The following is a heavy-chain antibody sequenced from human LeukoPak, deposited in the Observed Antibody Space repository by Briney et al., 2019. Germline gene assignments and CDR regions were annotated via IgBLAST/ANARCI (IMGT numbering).Heavy chain of an antibody. J-gene: IGHJ4*02. D-gene: IGHD6-19*01. V-gene: IGHV3-11*01. CDR1: GFSLSTYY. CDR3: YASAVVASDY. Sequence: PGGSLRLSCAASGFSLSTYYMGWIRQAPGKGLEWVSYISSGAGTSIYYADSVRGRFFISRDNDKNSLYLQMNSLRAEDTAIYYCYASAVVASDYWGQGTLVTVSS. CDR2: ISSGAGTSI.